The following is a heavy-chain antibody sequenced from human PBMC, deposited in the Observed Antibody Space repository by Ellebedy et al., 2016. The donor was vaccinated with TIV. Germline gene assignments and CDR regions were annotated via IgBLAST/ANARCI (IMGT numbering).Heavy chain of an antibody. CDR2: VSADGSRK. D-gene: IGHD6-13*01. CDR3: AKSSDPNPGYSASWATYFDS. Sequence: GGSLRLXXAASGFTFRRFAMHWVRQAPGKGLEWVAVVSADGSRKSYADSVKERFTISRDNSKNTLFVQMNSLRVEDTAVYYCAKSSDPNPGYSASWATYFDSWGQGTLVTVSS. J-gene: IGHJ4*02. V-gene: IGHV3-30*18. CDR1: GFTFRRFA.